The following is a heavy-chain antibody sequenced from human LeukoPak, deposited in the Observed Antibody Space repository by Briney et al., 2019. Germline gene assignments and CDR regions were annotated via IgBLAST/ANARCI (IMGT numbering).Heavy chain of an antibody. D-gene: IGHD2-2*01. CDR3: ARGPFVVVPAAMGAFDI. Sequence: ASVKVPCKASGYTFTGYYMHWVRQAPGQGLEWMGWINPNSGGTNYAQKFQGRVTMTRDTSISTAYMELSRLRSDDTAVYYCARGPFVVVPAAMGAFDIWGQGTMVTVSS. CDR1: GYTFTGYY. CDR2: INPNSGGT. J-gene: IGHJ3*02. V-gene: IGHV1-2*02.